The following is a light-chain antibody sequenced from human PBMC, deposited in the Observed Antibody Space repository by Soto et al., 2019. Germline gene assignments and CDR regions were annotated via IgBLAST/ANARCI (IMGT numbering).Light chain of an antibody. CDR2: GAS. CDR3: QQYNNYPWT. CDR1: QSVGSSY. Sequence: EVVLTQSPGTLSLSPGERATLSCGASQSVGSSYLAWYQQKPGQAPRLLIYGASTRATGIPDRFSGSGSGTEYTLTISRLEPEDFAVYYCQQYNNYPWTFGQGTKVEI. V-gene: IGKV3-20*01. J-gene: IGKJ1*01.